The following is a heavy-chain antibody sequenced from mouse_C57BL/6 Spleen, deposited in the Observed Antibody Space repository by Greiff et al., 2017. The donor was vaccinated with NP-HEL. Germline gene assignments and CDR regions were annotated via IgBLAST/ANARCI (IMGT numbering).Heavy chain of an antibody. J-gene: IGHJ3*01. CDR2: ISYDGSN. V-gene: IGHV3-6*01. Sequence: EVQLQESGPGLVKPSQSLSLTCSVTGYSITSGYYWNWIRQFPGNKLEWMGYISYDGSNNYNPSLKNRISITRDTSKNQFFLKLNSVTTEDTATYYCARADYDYDAWFAYWGQGTLVTVSA. CDR3: ARADYDYDAWFAY. CDR1: GYSITSGYY. D-gene: IGHD2-4*01.